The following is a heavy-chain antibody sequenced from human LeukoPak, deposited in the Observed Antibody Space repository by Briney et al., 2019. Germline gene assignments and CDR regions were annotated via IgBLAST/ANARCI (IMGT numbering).Heavy chain of an antibody. CDR2: IKPDGTTK. D-gene: IGHD6-25*01. CDR1: GFPFSSYS. CDR3: AREGAAEAKNFDY. V-gene: IGHV3-7*03. J-gene: IGHJ4*02. Sequence: GGSLRLSCAASGFPFSSYSMTWVRQAPGKGLEWVANIKPDGTTKFYVDSVKGRFTISRDNALNSLYLQMNSLRSEDTAVYSCAREGAAEAKNFDYWGQGTLVIVSS.